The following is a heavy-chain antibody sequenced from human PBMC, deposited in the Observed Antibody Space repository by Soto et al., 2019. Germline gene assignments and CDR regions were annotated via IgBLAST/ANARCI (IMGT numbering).Heavy chain of an antibody. CDR1: GYSFTSYW. V-gene: IGHV5-10-1*01. Sequence: PGESLKISCKGSGYSFTSYWISWVRQMPGKGLEWMGRIDPSDSYTNYSPSFQGHVTISADKSISTAYLQWSSLRHEDTAVYYCAKDGGPAYCNSPGCSAEHFDYWGQGTQVTVSS. D-gene: IGHD2-2*01. CDR3: AKDGGPAYCNSPGCSAEHFDY. CDR2: IDPSDSYT. J-gene: IGHJ4*02.